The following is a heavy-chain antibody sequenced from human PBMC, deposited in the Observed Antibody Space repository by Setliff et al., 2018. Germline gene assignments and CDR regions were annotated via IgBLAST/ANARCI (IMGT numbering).Heavy chain of an antibody. Sequence: GGSLRLSCAASGFTFTSYWMHWVRQAPGKGLVWVSRINHDGGSTTYADSVKGRFTISRDNAKNTLYLQMDSLRAEDTAVYYCARGPAKSAGQWGGNDAFDIWGQGTMVTVSS. CDR1: GFTFTSYW. CDR2: INHDGGST. J-gene: IGHJ3*02. D-gene: IGHD2-2*01. CDR3: ARGPAKSAGQWGGNDAFDI. V-gene: IGHV3-74*01.